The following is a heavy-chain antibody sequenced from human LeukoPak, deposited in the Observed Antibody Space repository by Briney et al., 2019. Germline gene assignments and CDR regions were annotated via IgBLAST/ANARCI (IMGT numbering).Heavy chain of an antibody. D-gene: IGHD3-10*01. CDR1: GFTFSGSA. Sequence: PGGSLRLSCAASGFTFSGSAMHWVRRASGKGLEWVGRIRSKANSYATAYAASVKGRFTISRDDSKNTAYLQMNSLKTEDTAVHYCTRDIDYYYGSGSYYNYYGMDVWGQGTTVTVSS. V-gene: IGHV3-73*01. CDR2: IRSKANSYAT. CDR3: TRDIDYYYGSGSYYNYYGMDV. J-gene: IGHJ6*02.